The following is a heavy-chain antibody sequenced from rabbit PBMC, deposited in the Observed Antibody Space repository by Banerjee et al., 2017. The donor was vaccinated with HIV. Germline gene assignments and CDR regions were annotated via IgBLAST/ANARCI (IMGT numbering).Heavy chain of an antibody. Sequence: QSLEESGGGLVRPGGSLTLTCKASGLDFGSSYWICWVRQAPGKGLEWIGCIYTGSGATYYASWVNGRFTISRSTSLNTVDLKMTSLTAADTATYFCARDLAGVIGWNFGLWGQGTLVTVS. CDR3: ARDLAGVIGWNFGL. J-gene: IGHJ4*01. CDR2: IYTGSGAT. D-gene: IGHD4-1*01. CDR1: GLDFGSSYW. V-gene: IGHV1S43*01.